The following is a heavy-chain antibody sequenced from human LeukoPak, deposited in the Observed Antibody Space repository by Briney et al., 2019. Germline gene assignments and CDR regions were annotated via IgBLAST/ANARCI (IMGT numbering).Heavy chain of an antibody. Sequence: ASVKVSCKASGYTFTGYYMHRVRQAPGQGLEWMGWINPNSGGTNYAQKFQGRVTMTRDTSISTAYMELSRLRSDDTAVYYCARDSAEVYAIFDYWGQGTLVTVSS. D-gene: IGHD2-8*01. CDR1: GYTFTGYY. CDR2: INPNSGGT. V-gene: IGHV1-2*02. J-gene: IGHJ4*02. CDR3: ARDSAEVYAIFDY.